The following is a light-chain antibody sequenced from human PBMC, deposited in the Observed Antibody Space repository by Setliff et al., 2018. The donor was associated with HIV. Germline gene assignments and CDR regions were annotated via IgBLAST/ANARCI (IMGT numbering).Light chain of an antibody. CDR3: QQYSNYPLT. CDR1: QSISTW. Sequence: DIQMAQSPSTLSASVGDRVTITCRASQSISTWLAWFQQKTGKAPKLLIYQSSSLESGVPSRFSGSGSGTEFTLTISSLQPDDFATYYCQQYSNYPLTFGGGAKVDIK. J-gene: IGKJ4*01. V-gene: IGKV1-5*03. CDR2: QSS.